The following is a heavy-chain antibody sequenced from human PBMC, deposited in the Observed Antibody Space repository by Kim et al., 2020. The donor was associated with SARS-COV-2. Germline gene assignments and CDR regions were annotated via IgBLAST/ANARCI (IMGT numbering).Heavy chain of an antibody. CDR1: GGSISSYY. CDR2: IYYSGST. Sequence: SETLSLTCTVSGGSISSYYWSWIRQPPGKGLEWIGYIYYSGSTNYNPSLKSRVTISVDTYKNQFSLKLSSVTAADTAVYYCARDSSGYYPDYWGQGTLVTVSS. J-gene: IGHJ4*02. V-gene: IGHV4-59*13. CDR3: ARDSSGYYPDY. D-gene: IGHD3-22*01.